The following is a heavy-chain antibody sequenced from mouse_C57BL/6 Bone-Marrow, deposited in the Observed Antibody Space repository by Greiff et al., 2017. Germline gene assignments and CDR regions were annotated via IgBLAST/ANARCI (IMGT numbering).Heavy chain of an antibody. J-gene: IGHJ2*01. CDR2: IDPSDSYT. V-gene: IGHV1-69*01. D-gene: IGHD3-2*02. Sequence: VQLQQSGAELVMPGASVKLSCKASGYTFTSYWMHWVKQRPGQGPEWIGEIDPSDSYTNYNQKFKGKSTLTVDKSSSTAYMQLSSLTSEDSAVYYCARELRPHYFDYWGQGTTLTVSS. CDR1: GYTFTSYW. CDR3: ARELRPHYFDY.